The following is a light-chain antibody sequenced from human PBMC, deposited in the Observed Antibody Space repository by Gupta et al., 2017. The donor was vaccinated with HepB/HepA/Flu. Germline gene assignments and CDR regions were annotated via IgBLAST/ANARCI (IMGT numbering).Light chain of an antibody. CDR1: SSNIGTNT. Sequence: QSVLTQPPSLSGTPGQRVTISCSGSSSNIGTNTVSWYQQFPGTAPKLLIYSNNQRPSGVPDRFSGSKSGTSASLAISGLQSEDESDYYCAAWDDSLNGHEVFGGGTKLTVL. CDR3: AAWDDSLNGHEV. J-gene: IGLJ2*01. V-gene: IGLV1-44*01. CDR2: SNN.